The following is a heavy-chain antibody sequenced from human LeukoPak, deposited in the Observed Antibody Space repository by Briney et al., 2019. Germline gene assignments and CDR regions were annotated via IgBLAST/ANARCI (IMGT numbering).Heavy chain of an antibody. D-gene: IGHD6-19*01. J-gene: IGHJ3*02. V-gene: IGHV4-59*01. CDR1: GGSISSYY. CDR2: IHYSGST. Sequence: KTSETLSLTCTVSGGSISSYYWSWVRQPPGKGLECIGYIHYSGSTSYNPSLKSRVTISVDTSKNQFSLKLSSATAADTAMYYCARHGQQWLPKSIVAFDIWGQGTMVTVSS. CDR3: ARHGQQWLPKSIVAFDI.